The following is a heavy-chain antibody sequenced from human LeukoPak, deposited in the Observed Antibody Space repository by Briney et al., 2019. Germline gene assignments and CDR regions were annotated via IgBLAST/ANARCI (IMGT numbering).Heavy chain of an antibody. CDR2: ISSSSSYI. V-gene: IGHV3-21*01. CDR3: ARDSSSSWYSGASDY. J-gene: IGHJ4*02. Sequence: PGGSLRLSCAASGFTFSSYSMNWVRQAPGKGLEWVSSISSSSSYIYYADSVRGRFTMSRDNAKNSLYLQMNSLRAEDTAVYYCARDSSSSWYSGASDYWGQGTLVTVSS. CDR1: GFTFSSYS. D-gene: IGHD6-13*01.